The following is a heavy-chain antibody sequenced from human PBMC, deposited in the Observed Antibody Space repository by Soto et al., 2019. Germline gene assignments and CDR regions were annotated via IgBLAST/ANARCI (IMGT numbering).Heavy chain of an antibody. D-gene: IGHD3-10*01. CDR3: ARGDRGGSGSPASYYYSGLDV. Sequence: DVQLLESGGHLVQPGGSLRLSCAASGFTFSSYAMSWVRQAPGKGLEWVSSVSAGGDMTYYSDSVKGRLTISRDNSTHALFLQMISLRIEDPALYYCARGDRGGSGSPASYYYSGLDVWGQGTTVTVS. V-gene: IGHV3-23*01. J-gene: IGHJ6*02. CDR2: VSAGGDMT. CDR1: GFTFSSYA.